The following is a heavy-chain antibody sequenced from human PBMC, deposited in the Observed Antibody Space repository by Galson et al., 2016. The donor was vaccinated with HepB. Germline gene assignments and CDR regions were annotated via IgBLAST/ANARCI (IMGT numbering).Heavy chain of an antibody. V-gene: IGHV3-23*01. CDR2: ISGSGGIT. Sequence: SLRLSCAASGFTFSSYAMNWVRQAPGKGLEWVSAISGSGGITHYTGSVRGRFTISRDNSKNTLYLQMNSLRAEDTAVYYCAKETSGSYDYWGQGTLVTVSS. CDR3: AKETSGSYDY. D-gene: IGHD3-10*01. CDR1: GFTFSSYA. J-gene: IGHJ4*02.